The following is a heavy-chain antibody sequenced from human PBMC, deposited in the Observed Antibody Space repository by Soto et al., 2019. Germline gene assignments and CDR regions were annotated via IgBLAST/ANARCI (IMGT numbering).Heavy chain of an antibody. V-gene: IGHV3-7*01. J-gene: IGHJ6*02. CDR1: GFTFSTYW. CDR2: IKQEGGDT. Sequence: EVQLVESGGGLVQPGGSLRLSCAASGFTFSTYWMSWVRQAPGKGLEWVAKIKQEGGDTYYVDSVKGRFTISRDNDENSLYLQMNSLRAEDTAVYYCARLYPGSGWPYHYYGMDVWGQGTTVTVSS. CDR3: ARLYPGSGWPYHYYGMDV. D-gene: IGHD6-19*01.